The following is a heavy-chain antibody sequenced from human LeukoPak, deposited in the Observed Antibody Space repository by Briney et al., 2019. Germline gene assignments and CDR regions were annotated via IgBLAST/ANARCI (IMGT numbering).Heavy chain of an antibody. V-gene: IGHV4-39*07. Sequence: PSETLSLTCTVSGASISSSSYYWGWLRQPPGKGLEWIGSIYYSGSTYYNPSLKSRVTISVDTSKNQFSLKLSSVTAADTAVYYCARDQYSSSWDHQVYYYYGMDVWGQGTSVTVSS. CDR3: ARDQYSSSWDHQVYYYYGMDV. J-gene: IGHJ6*02. CDR2: IYYSGST. CDR1: GASISSSSYY. D-gene: IGHD6-13*01.